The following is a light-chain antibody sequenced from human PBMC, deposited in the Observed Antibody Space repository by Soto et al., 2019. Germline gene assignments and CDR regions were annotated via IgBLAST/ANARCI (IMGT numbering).Light chain of an antibody. CDR3: QHYGSSSPLP. Sequence: EIVLTQSPGTLSLSPGERATLSCRASQSVSSSELAWYQQKPDQAPRLLVYSASSRATGIPDRFSGSGSGTDFTLTISRREPEDCAVYYCQHYGSSSPLPFGGGTKVEIK. V-gene: IGKV3-20*01. CDR1: QSVSSSE. CDR2: SAS. J-gene: IGKJ4*01.